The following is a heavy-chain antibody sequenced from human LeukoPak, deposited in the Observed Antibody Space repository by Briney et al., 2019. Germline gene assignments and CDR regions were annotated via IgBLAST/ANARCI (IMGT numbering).Heavy chain of an antibody. CDR3: ARDISYYDSSGYYPDY. Sequence: GGSLRLSCAASGFTFSSYSMTWVRQAPGKGLEWVSSISSSSSYIYYAVSVKGRFTISRDNAKNSLYLQMNSLRAEDTAVYYCARDISYYDSSGYYPDYWGQGTLVTVSS. D-gene: IGHD3-22*01. J-gene: IGHJ4*02. CDR1: GFTFSSYS. V-gene: IGHV3-21*01. CDR2: ISSSSSYI.